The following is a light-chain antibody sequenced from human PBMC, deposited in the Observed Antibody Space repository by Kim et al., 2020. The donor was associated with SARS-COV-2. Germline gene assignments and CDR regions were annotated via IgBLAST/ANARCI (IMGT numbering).Light chain of an antibody. V-gene: IGKV3-15*01. CDR2: GAS. Sequence: VSPGERATLSGRASQSVSSNLAWYQQKPGQAPRLLIYGASTRATGIPARFSGSGSGTEFTLTISSLQSEDFAVYYCQQYNNWPPHTFGQGTKLEI. J-gene: IGKJ2*01. CDR1: QSVSSN. CDR3: QQYNNWPPHT.